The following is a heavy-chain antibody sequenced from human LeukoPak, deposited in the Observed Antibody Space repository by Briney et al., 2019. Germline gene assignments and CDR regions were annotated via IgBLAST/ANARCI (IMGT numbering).Heavy chain of an antibody. Sequence: PGGSLRLSCAASGFTFSSYGMHWVRQAPGKGLEWVAVISYDGSNKYYADSVKGRFTISRDNSKNTLYLQMNSLRAEDTAVYYCARGPYFWSDYWGQGTLVTVSS. J-gene: IGHJ4*02. D-gene: IGHD2/OR15-2a*01. CDR2: ISYDGSNK. V-gene: IGHV3-30*03. CDR3: ARGPYFWSDY. CDR1: GFTFSSYG.